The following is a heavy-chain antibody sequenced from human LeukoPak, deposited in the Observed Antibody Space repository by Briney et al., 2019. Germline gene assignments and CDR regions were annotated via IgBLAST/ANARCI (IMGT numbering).Heavy chain of an antibody. CDR3: ARVYGATLSLLDY. CDR1: GGSITNSDW. D-gene: IGHD4/OR15-4a*01. V-gene: IGHV4-4*02. CDR2: VFHSGST. Sequence: SGTLSLTCAVSGGSITNSDWWTWVRQPPGKGLEWIGEVFHSGSTNYNPSLQSRVTMSVDKSKNQFSLKLRSVTAADTAVYYCARVYGATLSLLDYRGQGTLVTVSS. J-gene: IGHJ4*02.